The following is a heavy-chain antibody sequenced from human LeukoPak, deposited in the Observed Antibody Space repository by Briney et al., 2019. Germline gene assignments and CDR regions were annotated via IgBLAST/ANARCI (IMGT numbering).Heavy chain of an antibody. CDR1: GFTFSNYW. V-gene: IGHV3-7*01. CDR2: IKEDGSRI. D-gene: IGHD6-19*01. Sequence: GGSLRLSCAGAGFTFSNYWMNWVRQAPGKGLEWVANIKEDGSRINYVDSVKGRFTISRDNAKNSVYLQMDNLRAEDTAVYYCVGSSGWLFDYWGQGILVAVSS. J-gene: IGHJ4*02. CDR3: VGSSGWLFDY.